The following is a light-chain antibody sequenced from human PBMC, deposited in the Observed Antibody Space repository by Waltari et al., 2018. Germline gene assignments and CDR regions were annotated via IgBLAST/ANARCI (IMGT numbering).Light chain of an antibody. CDR3: SSRNGRANQVV. CDR1: SLRTPY. CDR2: GKD. Sequence: SSELTQDPAVSVALGQTVRITCQGDSLRTPYARWYPLKPGQAPVLVIYGKDKRPSGIPDRISGYSSGATSSLTITGAQAEDEADYYCSSRNGRANQVVFAGGTKVTVL. J-gene: IGLJ3*02. V-gene: IGLV3-19*01.